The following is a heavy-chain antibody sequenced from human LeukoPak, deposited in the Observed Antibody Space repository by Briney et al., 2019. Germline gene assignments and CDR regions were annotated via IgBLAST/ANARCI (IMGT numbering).Heavy chain of an antibody. CDR3: ARAYYDSRGAFDI. CDR1: GGSISSGDYY. J-gene: IGHJ3*02. Sequence: PSQTLSLTCTVSGGSISSGDYYWSWIRQPPGKGLEWIGYIYYSGSTYYNPSLKSRVTISVDTSKNQFSLKLSSVTAADTAVYYCARAYYDSRGAFDIWGQGTMVTVSS. D-gene: IGHD3-22*01. CDR2: IYYSGST. V-gene: IGHV4-30-4*01.